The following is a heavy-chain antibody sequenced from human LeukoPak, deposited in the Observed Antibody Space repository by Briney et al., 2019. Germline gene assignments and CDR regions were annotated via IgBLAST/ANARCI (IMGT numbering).Heavy chain of an antibody. CDR3: ARSSGSYLDY. Sequence: GGSLRLSCAASGFTFSSYSMNWVCQAPGKGLEWVSSISSSSSYIYYADSVKGRFTISRDNAKNSLYLQMNSLRAEDTAVYYCARSSGSYLDYWGQGTLVTVSS. CDR1: GFTFSSYS. V-gene: IGHV3-21*01. J-gene: IGHJ4*02. D-gene: IGHD1-26*01. CDR2: ISSSSSYI.